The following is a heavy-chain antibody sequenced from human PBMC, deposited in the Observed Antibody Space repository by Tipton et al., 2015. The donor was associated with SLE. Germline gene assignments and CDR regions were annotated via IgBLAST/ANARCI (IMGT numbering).Heavy chain of an antibody. V-gene: IGHV3-23*01. CDR3: AKEPPLVVKGLGYFDY. D-gene: IGHD3-22*01. CDR2: ISGSGGST. CDR1: GFTFSSYA. Sequence: SLRLSCAASGFTFSSYAMSWVRQAPGKGLEWVSVISGSGGSTYYADSVKGRFTISRDNSKNTLYLQMNSLRAEDTAVYYCAKEPPLVVKGLGYFDYWGQGTLVTVSS. J-gene: IGHJ4*02.